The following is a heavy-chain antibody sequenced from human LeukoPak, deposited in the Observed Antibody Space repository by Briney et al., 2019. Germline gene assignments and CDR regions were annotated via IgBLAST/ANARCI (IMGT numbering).Heavy chain of an antibody. Sequence: GGSLRLSCAASGFTFSDYYMSWIRQAPGKGLEWVSHISSSRSYTNYADSVKGRFTISRDNAKNSLFLQMNSLRDEDTAVFYCARECPRDPDAFDIWGQGTMVTVSS. J-gene: IGHJ3*02. CDR1: GFTFSDYY. CDR3: ARECPRDPDAFDI. V-gene: IGHV3-11*06. CDR2: ISSSRSYT.